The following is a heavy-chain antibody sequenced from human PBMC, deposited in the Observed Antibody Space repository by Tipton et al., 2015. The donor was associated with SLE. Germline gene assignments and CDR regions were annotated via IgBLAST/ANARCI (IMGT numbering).Heavy chain of an antibody. CDR1: GYTFINYG. D-gene: IGHD3-16*01. Sequence: QLVQSGVEVNKPGASVKVSCNASGYTFINYGITWVRQAPGQGPEWMGWISDHNDNAHYAQKFQSRITMTTNTSTSTGYMERTGLRSDDTAVYYGARTMTVYGLGEYYFDYWGQGALVPAS. CDR3: ARTMTVYGLGEYYFDY. V-gene: IGHV1-18*04. J-gene: IGHJ4*02. CDR2: ISDHNDNA.